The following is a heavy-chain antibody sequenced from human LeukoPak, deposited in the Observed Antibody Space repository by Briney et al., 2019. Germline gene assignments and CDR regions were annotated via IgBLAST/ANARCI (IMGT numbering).Heavy chain of an antibody. V-gene: IGHV4-59*12. CDR2: MYSSGST. CDR1: GGSISNYH. J-gene: IGHJ4*02. D-gene: IGHD3-22*01. Sequence: SETLSLTCTVSGGSISNYHWSWIRQSPEKGLEWIGYMYSSGSTNYNPSLKSRVTISVDTSKNQFSLKLSSVTAADTAVYYCARSPPRLYYYDSSGYHSPYFDYWGQGTLVTVSS. CDR3: ARSPPRLYYYDSSGYHSPYFDY.